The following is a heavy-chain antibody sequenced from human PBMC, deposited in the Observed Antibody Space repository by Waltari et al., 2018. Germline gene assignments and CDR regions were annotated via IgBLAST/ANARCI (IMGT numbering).Heavy chain of an antibody. CDR1: GITVSNRA. CDR2: ISGGGSST. Sequence: HLLESGGGLVEPGGSLRLSCAGSGITVSNRAMSLVRQAPGWVRQAPGKGLELVSSISGGGSSTYYSDSVRGRFTISRDNAKNTLYLEMNRLGADDTAVYFCGRGITNYHALDVWGQGTTVTVS. V-gene: IGHV3-23*01. J-gene: IGHJ6*02. CDR3: GRGITNYHALDV.